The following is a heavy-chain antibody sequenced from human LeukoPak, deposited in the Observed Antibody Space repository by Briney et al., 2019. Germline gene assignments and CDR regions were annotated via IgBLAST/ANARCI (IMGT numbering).Heavy chain of an antibody. D-gene: IGHD1-26*01. V-gene: IGHV4-34*01. CDR1: GGSFSGYY. J-gene: IGHJ4*02. CDR2: INHSGST. CDR3: ARTVEERTYYFDY. Sequence: PSETLSLTCAVYGGSFSGYYWNWIRQPPGKGLEWIGEINHSGSTNYNPSLKSRVTISVDTSKNQFSLKLSSVTAADTAVYYCARTVEERTYYFDYWGQGTLVTVSS.